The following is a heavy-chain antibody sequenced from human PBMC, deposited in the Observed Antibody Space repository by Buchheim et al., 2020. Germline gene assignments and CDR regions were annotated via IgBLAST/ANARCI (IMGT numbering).Heavy chain of an antibody. Sequence: EVQPVESGGGLVQPGGSLRLSCAVSGFTFSNYWMTWVRQAPGKGLEWVASIKKDGSGTYYVDSVKGRFTISRDNAENALILQMKSLRVEDTAVYYCVRGNSYDYWGQGTL. V-gene: IGHV3-7*01. CDR2: IKKDGSGT. J-gene: IGHJ4*02. CDR1: GFTFSNYW. CDR3: VRGNSYDY. D-gene: IGHD2/OR15-2a*01.